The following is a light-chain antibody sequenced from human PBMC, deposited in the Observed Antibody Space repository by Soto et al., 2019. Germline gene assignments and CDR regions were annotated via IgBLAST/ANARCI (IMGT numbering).Light chain of an antibody. CDR1: QSVSRY. J-gene: IGKJ4*01. V-gene: IGKV3-11*01. Sequence: EIVLTQSPATLSLSPGERATLSCRASQSVSRYLVWYQQKPGQAPRLLIYDASNRATGIPARFSGSGSGTDFTLTISSLEPEDVAVYYCQHRSSWPITFGGGTKVEIK. CDR3: QHRSSWPIT. CDR2: DAS.